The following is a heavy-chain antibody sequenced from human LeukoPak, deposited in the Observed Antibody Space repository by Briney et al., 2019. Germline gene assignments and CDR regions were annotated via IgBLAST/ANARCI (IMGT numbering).Heavy chain of an antibody. Sequence: ASVKVSCKASGYTFTGYYMHWVRQAPGQGLEWMGRINPNSGGTNYARKFQGRVTMTRDTSISTAYMELSRLRSDDTAVYYCASPYCSSTSCYRVGMDVWGQGTTVTVSS. CDR1: GYTFTGYY. J-gene: IGHJ6*02. CDR2: INPNSGGT. CDR3: ASPYCSSTSCYRVGMDV. D-gene: IGHD2-2*01. V-gene: IGHV1-2*06.